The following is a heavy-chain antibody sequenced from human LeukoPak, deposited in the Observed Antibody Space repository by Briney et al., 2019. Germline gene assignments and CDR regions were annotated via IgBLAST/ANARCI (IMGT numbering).Heavy chain of an antibody. D-gene: IGHD5-12*01. CDR1: GYTFTGYY. CDR3: ASTYGGYYFDY. CDR2: INPILGIA. Sequence: GASVKVSCKASGYTFTGYYLHWVRQAPGQGFEWMGCINPILGIANYAQKFQGRVTITADKSTSTAYMELSSLRSEDTAVYYCASTYGGYYFDYWGQGTLVTVSS. V-gene: IGHV1-69*10. J-gene: IGHJ4*02.